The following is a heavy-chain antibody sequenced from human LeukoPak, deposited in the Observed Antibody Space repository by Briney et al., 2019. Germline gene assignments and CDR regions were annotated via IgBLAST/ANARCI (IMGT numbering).Heavy chain of an antibody. J-gene: IGHJ4*02. V-gene: IGHV4-34*01. CDR3: ARGGNIGYCSSTSCHTDYFDY. D-gene: IGHD2-2*01. CDR2: LNHSGST. Sequence: SETLYLTCTVSGGSISSYYWSWIRQPPRKGLEWIGELNHSGSTNYNPSLKSRVTISVDTSKNQFSLKLSSVTVADTAVYYCARGGNIGYCSSTSCHTDYFDYWGQGTLVTVSS. CDR1: GGSISSYY.